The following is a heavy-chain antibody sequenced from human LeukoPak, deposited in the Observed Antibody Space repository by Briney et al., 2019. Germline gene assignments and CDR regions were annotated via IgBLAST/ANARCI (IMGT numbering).Heavy chain of an antibody. CDR3: VFRPGLTPYYFDY. Sequence: PGGSLRLSCAASGFTFSSYEMNWVRQAPGKGLEWVSYISSSGSTIYYADSVKGRFTISRDNAKNTLYLQMNSLRAEDTAVYYCVFRPGLTPYYFDYWGQGTLVTVSS. CDR1: GFTFSSYE. J-gene: IGHJ4*02. V-gene: IGHV3-48*03. CDR2: ISSSGSTI. D-gene: IGHD1-14*01.